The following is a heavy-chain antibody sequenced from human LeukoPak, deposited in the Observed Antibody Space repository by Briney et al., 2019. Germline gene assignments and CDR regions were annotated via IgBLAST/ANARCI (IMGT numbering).Heavy chain of an antibody. V-gene: IGHV1-2*02. CDR1: GYTFTGYY. CDR2: INPNSGGT. D-gene: IGHD2-8*02. J-gene: IGHJ4*02. CDR3: ARSEDFCTGGVCYFH. Sequence: ASVKVSCKASGYTFTGYYMHWVRQAPGQGLEWMGWINPNSGGTNYAQKFQGRVTMTRDTSISTAYMELSRLRSDDTAVYYCARSEDFCTGGVCYFHWGLGTLVTVSS.